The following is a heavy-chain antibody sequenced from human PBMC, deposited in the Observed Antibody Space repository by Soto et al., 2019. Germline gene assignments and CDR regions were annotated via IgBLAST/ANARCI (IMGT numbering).Heavy chain of an antibody. J-gene: IGHJ3*02. V-gene: IGHV4-59*08. CDR2: ISYSGST. CDR1: RGSINSHY. CDR3: AGINFDILPAYYACGI. Sequence: QVQLQESGPGLVKPSETLSLTCTVSRGSINSHYWSWIRQSPGKGLEYIGYISYSGSTNYNPSLMRRLTLPVDTSKNQFSLKLTSVTAADTAVYYCAGINFDILPAYYACGIWGQGTMVTVSS. D-gene: IGHD3-9*01.